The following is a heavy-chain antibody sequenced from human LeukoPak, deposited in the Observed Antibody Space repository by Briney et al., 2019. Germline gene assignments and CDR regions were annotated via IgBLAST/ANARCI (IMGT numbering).Heavy chain of an antibody. V-gene: IGHV4-39*01. CDR2: IYYSGST. CDR1: GGSISSSSHY. CDR3: ARTWKPVPFDY. J-gene: IGHJ4*02. D-gene: IGHD1-14*01. Sequence: PSGTLSLTCTVSGGSISSSSHYWGWIRQPPGKGLEWIGSIYYSGSTYYNPSLKSRVTISVDTSKTQFSLKLSSVTAADTAVYYCARTWKPVPFDYWGQGTLVTVSS.